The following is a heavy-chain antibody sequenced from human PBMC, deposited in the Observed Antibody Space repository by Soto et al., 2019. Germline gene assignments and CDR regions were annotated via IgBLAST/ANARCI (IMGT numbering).Heavy chain of an antibody. Sequence: QVQLMQSGAEVKKPGSSVKVSCKASGGTFSSNTISWVRQAPGQGLEWMGGIIPIFGTRNYAQNFQGRATITADKSTGTAYMELSSLRPDDTAVYYCARRLDDAFEIWGQGTMVIVSS. CDR3: ARRLDDAFEI. D-gene: IGHD6-25*01. CDR2: IIPIFGTR. CDR1: GGTFSSNT. V-gene: IGHV1-69*06. J-gene: IGHJ3*02.